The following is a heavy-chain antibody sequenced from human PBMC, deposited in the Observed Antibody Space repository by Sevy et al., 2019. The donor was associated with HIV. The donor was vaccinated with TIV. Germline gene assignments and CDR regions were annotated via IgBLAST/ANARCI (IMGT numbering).Heavy chain of an antibody. CDR3: TRWKGLQSIFDY. Sequence: GGSLRLSCTTSGFTFGDYAMNWVRQAPGKGLEWVAFLKSKADGGTVDHAASVKGRFTISRDDSKGIADLQMNDLTTEDTGVYYCTRWKGLQSIFDYWGQGALVTVSS. CDR1: GFTFGDYA. D-gene: IGHD1-1*01. CDR2: LKSKADGGTV. J-gene: IGHJ4*02. V-gene: IGHV3-49*04.